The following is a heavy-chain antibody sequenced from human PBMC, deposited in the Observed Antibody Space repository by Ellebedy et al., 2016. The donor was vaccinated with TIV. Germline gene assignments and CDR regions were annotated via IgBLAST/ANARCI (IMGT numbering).Heavy chain of an antibody. CDR3: VRESVLLDV. CDR1: GSGFTFSDYW. D-gene: IGHD2/OR15-2a*01. CDR2: TKSKADGGST. J-gene: IGHJ6*02. Sequence: GESLKISCAASGSGFTFSDYWMSWVRQAPGKGLEWVGRTKSKADGGSTDYAAPMKGRFTISRDDSKNTLYLQMNSLKTEDTAVYYCVRESVLLDVWGQGTTVTVSS. V-gene: IGHV3-15*01.